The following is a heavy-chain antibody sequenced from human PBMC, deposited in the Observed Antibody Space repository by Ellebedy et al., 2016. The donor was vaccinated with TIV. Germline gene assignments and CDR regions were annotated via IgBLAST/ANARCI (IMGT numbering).Heavy chain of an antibody. CDR1: GFTFSSYA. D-gene: IGHD4-17*01. CDR3: ARIEDYGESDY. Sequence: GESLKISCAASGFTFSSYAMSWVRQAPGKGLEWVSAISGSGGSTYYSDSVKGRFTISRDNAKNSLYLQMNSLRAEDTAVYYCARIEDYGESDYWGQGTLVTVSS. V-gene: IGHV3-23*01. CDR2: ISGSGGST. J-gene: IGHJ4*02.